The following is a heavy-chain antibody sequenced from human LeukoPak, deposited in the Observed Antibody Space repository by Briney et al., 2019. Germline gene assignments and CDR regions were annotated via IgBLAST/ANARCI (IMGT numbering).Heavy chain of an antibody. CDR1: GFTFDDYG. V-gene: IGHV3-20*04. CDR2: INWNGGST. D-gene: IGHD3-22*01. CDR3: ARSGYYDSSGYYFD. J-gene: IGHJ4*02. Sequence: GGSLRLSCAASGFTFDDYGMSWVRQAPGKGLECVSGINWNGGSTGYAEAVKGRFTISIANAKNALYLHMNILRAEDTALYYCARSGYYDSSGYYFDWGQGTLVTVSS.